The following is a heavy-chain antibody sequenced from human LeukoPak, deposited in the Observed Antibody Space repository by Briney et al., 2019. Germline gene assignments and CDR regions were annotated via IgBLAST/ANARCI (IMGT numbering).Heavy chain of an antibody. CDR3: SRVAYGGNRDAFDV. CDR2: IRSKANSYAT. Sequence: GGSLKLSCAASGFTFSGSAMHWVRQASGKGLEWVARIRSKANSYATAYAASVKGRFIISREDSKNTAYLQMNSLKSDDTAVYYCSRVAYGGNRDAFDVWGQGTMVTVSS. V-gene: IGHV3-73*01. D-gene: IGHD4-23*01. J-gene: IGHJ3*01. CDR1: GFTFSGSA.